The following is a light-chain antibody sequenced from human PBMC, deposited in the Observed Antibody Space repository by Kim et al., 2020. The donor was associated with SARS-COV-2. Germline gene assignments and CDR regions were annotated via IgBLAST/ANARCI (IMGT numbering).Light chain of an antibody. CDR2: WAS. CDR1: QSVLSNSNNKNY. CDR3: QQYYDSRYS. V-gene: IGKV4-1*01. Sequence: DIVMTQSPDSLAVSLGERATINCKSSQSVLSNSNNKNYLTWYQQKPGQPPKLLIYWASTRESGVPDRFSGGGSGTDFTLTISSLQAEDVAIYYCQQYYDSRYSFGQGTKLEI. J-gene: IGKJ2*03.